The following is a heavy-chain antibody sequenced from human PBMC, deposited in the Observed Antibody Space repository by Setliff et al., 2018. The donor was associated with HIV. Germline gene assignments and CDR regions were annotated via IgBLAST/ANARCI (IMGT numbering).Heavy chain of an antibody. D-gene: IGHD3-16*02. CDR1: GFTFSSYS. CDR2: IRHDGSTK. Sequence: PGGSLRLSCAASGFTFSSYSMNWVRQAPGKGLEWVAFIRHDGSTKNYGDSMKGRFTISRDNSKNTLYLQMSSLRAEDTAVYYCSTITFGGVIAVDYWGQGTLVTVSS. V-gene: IGHV3-30*02. CDR3: STITFGGVIAVDY. J-gene: IGHJ4*02.